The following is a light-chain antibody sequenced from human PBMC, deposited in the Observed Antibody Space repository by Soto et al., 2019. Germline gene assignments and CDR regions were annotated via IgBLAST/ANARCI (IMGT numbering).Light chain of an antibody. J-gene: IGLJ1*01. CDR2: EGS. CDR1: SNEIGSYNL. Sequence: QSVLAQPASVSGSPGHSTTISCTATSNEIGSYNLVSWYQQHPGKAPKLMIYEGSKRPSGVSNRFSGSKSGNTASLTISGLQSEDEADYYCCSYAGSSTSLYVFGTGTKVTVL. V-gene: IGLV2-23*01. CDR3: CSYAGSSTSLYV.